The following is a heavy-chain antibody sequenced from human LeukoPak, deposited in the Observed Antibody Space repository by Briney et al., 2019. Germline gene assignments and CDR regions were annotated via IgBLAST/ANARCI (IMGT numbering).Heavy chain of an antibody. V-gene: IGHV3-30*18. CDR3: AKDSGKDDYVWGSYRYPLDY. J-gene: IGHJ4*02. D-gene: IGHD3-16*02. CDR1: GFTFSSYG. Sequence: GGSLRLSCAASGFTFSSYGMHWVRQAPGKGLEWVAVISYDGSNKYYADSVKGRFTISRDNSKNTLYLQMNSLRAEDTAVYYCAKDSGKDDYVWGSYRYPLDYWGQGTLVTVSS. CDR2: ISYDGSNK.